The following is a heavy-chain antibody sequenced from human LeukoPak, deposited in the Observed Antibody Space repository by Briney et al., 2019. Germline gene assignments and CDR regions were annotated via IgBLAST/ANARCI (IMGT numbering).Heavy chain of an antibody. V-gene: IGHV3-33*01. Sequence: PGGSLRLSCAASGFTFSSYGMHWVRQAPGKGLEWVAVIWYDGSNKYYADSVKGRFTISRDNSKNTLYLQMNSLRAEDTAVYYCARDVSYYYMDVWGKGTTVTVSS. CDR1: GFTFSSYG. CDR3: ARDVSYYYMDV. J-gene: IGHJ6*03. CDR2: IWYDGSNK. D-gene: IGHD2-8*01.